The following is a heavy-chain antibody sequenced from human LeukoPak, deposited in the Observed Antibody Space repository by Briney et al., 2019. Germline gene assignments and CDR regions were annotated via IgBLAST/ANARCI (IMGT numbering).Heavy chain of an antibody. V-gene: IGHV1-24*01. CDR3: ATDPFSSSWFGPGDY. CDR2: FDPEDGET. CDR1: GYTLTELS. J-gene: IGHJ4*02. Sequence: GASVKVSCKVSGYTLTELSMHWVRQAPGKGLEWMGGFDPEDGETIYAQKFQGRVTMTEDTSTDTAYMELSSLRSEDTAVCYCATDPFSSSWFGPGDYWGQGTLVTVSS. D-gene: IGHD6-13*01.